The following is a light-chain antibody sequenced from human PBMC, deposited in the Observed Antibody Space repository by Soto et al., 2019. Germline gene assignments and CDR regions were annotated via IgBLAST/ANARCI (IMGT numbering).Light chain of an antibody. J-gene: IGKJ1*01. Sequence: DIQMTQSPSSLSASVGDRVTITCRASQSISSYLHWYQQKPGKAPKLLIYAASNLQSGVPSRFSTSGSGTDFTLTFNSLQPEDFATYYCQQDYRTPWTFGQGTKVEIK. V-gene: IGKV1-39*01. CDR3: QQDYRTPWT. CDR1: QSISSY. CDR2: AAS.